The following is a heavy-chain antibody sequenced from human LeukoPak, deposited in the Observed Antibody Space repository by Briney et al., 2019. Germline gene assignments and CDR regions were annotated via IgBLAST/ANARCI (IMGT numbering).Heavy chain of an antibody. CDR1: GGSFSVYY. Sequence: SETLSLTCAVYGGSFSVYYWSWIRQPPGKGLEWIGEINHSGSTNYNPSLKSRVTISVDTSKNQFSLKLSSVTAADTAVYYCARAIAAAGMGYYYYGMDVWGQGTTVTVSS. V-gene: IGHV4-34*01. D-gene: IGHD6-13*01. CDR2: INHSGST. J-gene: IGHJ6*02. CDR3: ARAIAAAGMGYYYYGMDV.